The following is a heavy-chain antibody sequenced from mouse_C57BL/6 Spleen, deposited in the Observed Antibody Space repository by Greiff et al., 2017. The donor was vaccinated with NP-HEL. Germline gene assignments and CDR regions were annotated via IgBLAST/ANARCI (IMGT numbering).Heavy chain of an antibody. CDR1: GYTFTSYW. Sequence: QVQLQQPGAELVKPGASVKMSCKASGYTFTSYWITWVKQRPGQGLEWIGDIYPGSGSTNYNEKFKSKATLTVDTSSSTAYMQLSSLTSEDSAVYYWARSGDYDGGYYAMDYWGQGTSVTVSS. D-gene: IGHD2-4*01. V-gene: IGHV1-55*01. J-gene: IGHJ4*01. CDR2: IYPGSGST. CDR3: ARSGDYDGGYYAMDY.